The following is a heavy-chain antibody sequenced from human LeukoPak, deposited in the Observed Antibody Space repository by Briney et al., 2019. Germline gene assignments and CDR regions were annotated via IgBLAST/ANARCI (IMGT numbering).Heavy chain of an antibody. Sequence: SETLSLTCTVSGGSISSSSYYWGWVRQPPGKGLVWIGSIYYSGSTNYNPSLKSRVTISVDTSKNQFSLKLSSVTAADTAVYYCARDSNYDYVWGSYRPESFDYWGQGTLVTVSS. J-gene: IGHJ4*02. CDR2: IYYSGST. CDR3: ARDSNYDYVWGSYRPESFDY. CDR1: GGSISSSSYY. V-gene: IGHV4-39*07. D-gene: IGHD3-16*02.